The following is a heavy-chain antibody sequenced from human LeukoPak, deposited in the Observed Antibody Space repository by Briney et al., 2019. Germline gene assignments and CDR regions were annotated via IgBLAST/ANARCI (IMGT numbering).Heavy chain of an antibody. Sequence: SETLSHTCTVSGGSISSYYWSWIRQPPGKGLEWIGYIYYSGSTSYNPSLKSRVTISVDTSKNQFSLKLSSVTAADTAVYYCARLGEHSSSPDYWGQGTLVTVSS. CDR3: ARLGEHSSSPDY. J-gene: IGHJ4*02. CDR1: GGSISSYY. CDR2: IYYSGST. V-gene: IGHV4-59*08. D-gene: IGHD6-13*01.